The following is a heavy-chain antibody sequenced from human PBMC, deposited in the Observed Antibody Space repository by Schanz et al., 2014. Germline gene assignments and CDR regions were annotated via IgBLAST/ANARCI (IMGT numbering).Heavy chain of an antibody. CDR3: AKLSSSGRLAGYFDY. Sequence: EVQLLDSGGGLVQPGGSLRLSCAASGFTLSSYAMHWVRQAPGKGLEWVSGFIVDSGNTYYAGSVKGRFSISRDYSKNTLYLQMSSLRAEDTAIYYCAKLSSSGRLAGYFDYWGQGALVTVSS. D-gene: IGHD6-19*01. CDR1: GFTLSSYA. V-gene: IGHV3-23*01. CDR2: FIVDSGNT. J-gene: IGHJ4*02.